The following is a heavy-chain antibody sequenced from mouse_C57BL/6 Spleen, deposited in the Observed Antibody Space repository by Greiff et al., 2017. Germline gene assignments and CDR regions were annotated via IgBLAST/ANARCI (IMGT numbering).Heavy chain of an antibody. CDR1: GFTFSNYW. J-gene: IGHJ4*01. CDR2: IRLKSDNYAT. V-gene: IGHV6-3*01. Sequence: DVHLVESGGGLVQPGGSMKLSCVASGFTFSNYWMNWVRQSPEKGLEWVAQIRLKSDNYATHYAESVKGRFTISRDDSKSSVYLQMNNLRAEDTGIDYCATITTPYAMDYWGQGTSVTVSS. CDR3: ATITTPYAMDY. D-gene: IGHD1-2*01.